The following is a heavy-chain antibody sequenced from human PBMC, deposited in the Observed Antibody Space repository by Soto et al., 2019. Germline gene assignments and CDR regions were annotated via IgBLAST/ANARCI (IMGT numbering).Heavy chain of an antibody. CDR3: ARLAVAGTYCYYGMDV. Sequence: GESLKISCKGSGYSFTIYWISWVRQMPGKGLEWMGRIDPSDSYTNYSPSFQGHVTISADKSISTAYLQWSSLKASDTAMYYCARLAVAGTYCYYGMDVWGQGTTVTVSS. J-gene: IGHJ6*02. V-gene: IGHV5-10-1*01. CDR1: GYSFTIYW. D-gene: IGHD6-19*01. CDR2: IDPSDSYT.